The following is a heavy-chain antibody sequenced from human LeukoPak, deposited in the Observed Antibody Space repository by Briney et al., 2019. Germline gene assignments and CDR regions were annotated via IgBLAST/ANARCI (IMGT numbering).Heavy chain of an antibody. CDR3: AKGGKWDVTPFDY. CDR2: ISVGGSDT. Sequence: GGSLRLSCAASGVTFSRYAMTWVRQAPGKGLEWVSGISVGGSDTSYADSVKGRFTISRDNSKNTLYLQMNSLRAEDTAVYYCAKGGKWDVTPFDYWGQGTLVTVSS. CDR1: GVTFSRYA. D-gene: IGHD1-26*01. J-gene: IGHJ4*02. V-gene: IGHV3-23*01.